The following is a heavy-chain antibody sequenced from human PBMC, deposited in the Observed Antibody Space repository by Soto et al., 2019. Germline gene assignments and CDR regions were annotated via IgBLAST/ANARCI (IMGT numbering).Heavy chain of an antibody. D-gene: IGHD2-2*01. V-gene: IGHV1-69*13. J-gene: IGHJ6*02. CDR3: AREDRDRETGLVPAAIDGMDV. CDR2: IIPIFGIA. Sequence: ASVKVSCKASGGTFSRYSITWVRQAPGHGLEWIGRIIPIFGIASYAQKFQGRVTITADESTSIAYMVLSSLRSDDTAVYYCAREDRDRETGLVPAAIDGMDVWGQGTTVTVSS. CDR1: GGTFSRYS.